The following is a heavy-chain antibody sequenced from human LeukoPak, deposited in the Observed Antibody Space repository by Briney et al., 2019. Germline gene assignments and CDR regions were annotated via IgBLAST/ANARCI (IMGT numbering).Heavy chain of an antibody. CDR2: IWYDGSNK. CDR1: GFTFSSYG. J-gene: IGHJ4*02. D-gene: IGHD3-22*01. CDR3: ARVPPEYYDSSGCLDY. V-gene: IGHV3-33*01. Sequence: GGSLRLSCAASGFTFSSYGIHWVRQAPGKGLEWVAVIWYDGSNKYYADSVKGRFTISRDNSKNTLYLQMNSLRAEDTAVYYCARVPPEYYDSSGCLDYWGQGTLVTVSS.